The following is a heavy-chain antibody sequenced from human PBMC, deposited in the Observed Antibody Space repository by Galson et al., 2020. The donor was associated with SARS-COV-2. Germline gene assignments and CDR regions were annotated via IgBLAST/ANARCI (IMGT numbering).Heavy chain of an antibody. CDR3: ARDRSCSGGSCYSAAYYYYYYMDV. CDR1: GFTFSSYW. V-gene: IGHV3-7*01. J-gene: IGHJ6*03. D-gene: IGHD2-15*01. Sequence: GGSLRLSCAASGFTFSSYWMSWVRQAPGKGLEWVANTKQDGSEKYYVDSVKGRFTISRDNAKNSLYLQMNSLRAEDTAVYYCARDRSCSGGSCYSAAYYYYYYMDVWGKGTTVTISS. CDR2: TKQDGSEK.